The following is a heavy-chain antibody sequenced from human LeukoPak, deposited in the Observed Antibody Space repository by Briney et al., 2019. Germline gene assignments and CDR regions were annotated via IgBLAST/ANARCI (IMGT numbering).Heavy chain of an antibody. V-gene: IGHV1-3*01. CDR3: ARDRRFGELLLDP. D-gene: IGHD3-10*01. CDR2: INAGNGNT. J-gene: IGHJ5*02. Sequence: ASVKVSCKASGYTFTSYGISWVRQAPGQRLEWMGWINAGNGNTKYSQKFQGRVTITRDTSASTAYMELSSLRSEDTAVYYCARDRRFGELLLDPWGQGTLVTVSS. CDR1: GYTFTSYG.